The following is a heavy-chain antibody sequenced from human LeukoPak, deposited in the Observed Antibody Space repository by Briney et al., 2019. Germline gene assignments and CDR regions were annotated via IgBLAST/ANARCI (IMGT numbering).Heavy chain of an antibody. CDR2: INHSGST. D-gene: IGHD3-10*01. J-gene: IGHJ6*03. Sequence: SETLSLTCAVYGGSFSGYYLSWIRQPPGKGLEWIGEINHSGSTNYNPSLKSRVTISVDTSKNQFSLKLSSVTAADTAVYYCARGGVYGSGSNYSGYYYYMDVWGKGTTVTVSS. V-gene: IGHV4-34*01. CDR1: GGSFSGYY. CDR3: ARGGVYGSGSNYSGYYYYMDV.